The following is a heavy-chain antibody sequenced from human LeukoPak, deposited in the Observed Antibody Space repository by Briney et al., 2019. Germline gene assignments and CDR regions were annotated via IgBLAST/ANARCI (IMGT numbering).Heavy chain of an antibody. CDR2: ISYDGSDK. V-gene: IGHV3-33*01. J-gene: IGHJ6*02. CDR3: ARVGGYDPYDYGMDV. D-gene: IGHD5-12*01. Sequence: GGSLRLSCAASGVTFSSYGMHWVRQAPRKGLELVAVISYDGSDKHYADSVKGRFTISRDTPKNTLYLQMNSLRAEDTAVYYCARVGGYDPYDYGMDVWGPGTTVTVSS. CDR1: GVTFSSYG.